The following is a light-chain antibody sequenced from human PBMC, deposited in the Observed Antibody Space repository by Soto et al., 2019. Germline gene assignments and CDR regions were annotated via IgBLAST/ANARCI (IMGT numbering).Light chain of an antibody. CDR1: SSDVGGYNY. CDR3: SSYTSSSNYNYV. Sequence: QSVLTQPASVSGSPGQSITISCTGTSSDVGGYNYVSWYQQHPGKAPKLMIYEVSNRPSGVSNRFSGSKSGNTDSLTISGLQAEDEADYYGSSYTSSSNYNYVFGTGTKLTVL. CDR2: EVS. J-gene: IGLJ1*01. V-gene: IGLV2-14*01.